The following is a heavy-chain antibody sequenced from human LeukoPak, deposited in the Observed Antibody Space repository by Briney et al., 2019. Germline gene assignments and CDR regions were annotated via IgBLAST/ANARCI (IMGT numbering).Heavy chain of an antibody. CDR3: ASKSPKFGREGRPFDY. J-gene: IGHJ4*02. CDR1: GGSFSGYY. D-gene: IGHD3-10*01. Sequence: SETLSLTCAVYGGSFSGYYWSWIRQPPGKGLEWIGEINHSGSTNYNPSLKSRVTISVDTSKNQFSLKLSSVTAADTAVYYCASKSPKFGREGRPFDYWGQGTLVTVSS. V-gene: IGHV4-34*01. CDR2: INHSGST.